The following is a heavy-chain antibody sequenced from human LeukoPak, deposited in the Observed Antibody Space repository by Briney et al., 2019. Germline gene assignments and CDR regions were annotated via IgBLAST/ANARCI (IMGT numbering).Heavy chain of an antibody. J-gene: IGHJ4*02. Sequence: GGSLRLSCAASGFTFSRYGIHWVRQAPGKGLEWVAHISNEDYADSVKGRFTMSRDNSENTLYLQMNSLRAEDTAVYYCAKDQYVGSAAVAGDYWGQGTLVIVSS. CDR2: ISNE. CDR3: AKDQYVGSAAVAGDY. D-gene: IGHD6-19*01. CDR1: GFTFSRYG. V-gene: IGHV3-30*18.